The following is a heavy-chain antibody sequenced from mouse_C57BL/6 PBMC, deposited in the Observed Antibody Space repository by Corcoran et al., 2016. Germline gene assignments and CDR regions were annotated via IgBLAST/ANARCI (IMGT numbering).Heavy chain of an antibody. CDR1: GYTFTTYG. CDR2: INTYSGVP. J-gene: IGHJ3*01. V-gene: IGHV9-3*01. Sequence: QIQLVQSGPALKKSGETVKMSCKASGYTFTTYGMSWVKQATGKGLKLMVWINTYSGVPTYADDFKGRTAFSLAASASTAYLQINNLKNEDTATYFCGPYYYGSGDCVAYWGQGTLVTVSS. D-gene: IGHD1-1*01. CDR3: GPYYYGSGDCVAY.